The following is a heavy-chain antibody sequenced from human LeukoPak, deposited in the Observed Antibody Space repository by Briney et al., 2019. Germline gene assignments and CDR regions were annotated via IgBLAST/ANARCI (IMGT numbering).Heavy chain of an antibody. V-gene: IGHV1-18*01. CDR1: GYTFTSYG. CDR2: ISAYNGNT. Sequence: ASVKVSCKASGYTFTSYGISWVRQAPGQGLEWMGWISAYNGNTNYAQKLQGRVTMTTDTSTSTAYMELRSLRSDDTAVYYCARELRDYDFWSGKDYYYGMDVRGQGTTVTVSS. J-gene: IGHJ6*02. D-gene: IGHD3-3*01. CDR3: ARELRDYDFWSGKDYYYGMDV.